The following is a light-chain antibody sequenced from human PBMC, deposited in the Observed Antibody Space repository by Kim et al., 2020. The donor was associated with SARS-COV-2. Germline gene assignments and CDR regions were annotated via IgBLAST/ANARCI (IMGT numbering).Light chain of an antibody. CDR3: SSYAGTNNVL. J-gene: IGLJ2*01. CDR2: ELN. V-gene: IGLV2-8*01. Sequence: GQSVAISCTGTSSGVVGYNYVPWYQQYPGKAPKLIIYELNKRPSGVPDRFSGSKSGNTASLTVSGLQAEDEADYYCSSYAGTNNVLFGGGTQLTVL. CDR1: SSGVVGYNY.